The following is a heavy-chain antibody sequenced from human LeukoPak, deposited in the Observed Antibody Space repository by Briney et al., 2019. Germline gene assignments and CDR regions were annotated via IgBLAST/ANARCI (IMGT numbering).Heavy chain of an antibody. D-gene: IGHD4-11*01. J-gene: IGHJ4*02. CDR3: AKDAQRGFDYSNSLEY. V-gene: IGHV3-33*06. CDR2: IWNDGSNK. CDR1: GFTFSHYG. Sequence: PGGSLRLSCAASGFTFSHYGMHWVRQAPGKGLEWVAVIWNDGSNKYYADSVKGRFTIYRDDSQNMLYLQMDSLRAEDTAVYYCAKDAQRGFDYSNSLEYWSQGALVTVSS.